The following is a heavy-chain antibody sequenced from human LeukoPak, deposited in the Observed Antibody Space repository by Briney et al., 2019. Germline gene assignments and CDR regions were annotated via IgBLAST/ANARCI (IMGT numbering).Heavy chain of an antibody. Sequence: SQTLSLTCTVSGGSISSGDYYWSWIRQPPGKGLGWIGYIYYSGSTYYNPSLKSRVTISVDTSRNQFSLNLSSVTAADTAVYYCARVWTTWGFDYWGQGTLVTVSS. CDR1: GGSISSGDYY. D-gene: IGHD3/OR15-3a*01. J-gene: IGHJ4*02. CDR2: IYYSGST. CDR3: ARVWTTWGFDY. V-gene: IGHV4-30-4*01.